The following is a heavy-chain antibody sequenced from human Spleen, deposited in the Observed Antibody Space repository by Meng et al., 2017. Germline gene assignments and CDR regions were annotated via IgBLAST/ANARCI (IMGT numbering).Heavy chain of an antibody. CDR2: INHSGST. CDR1: GRSFSGYY. J-gene: IGHJ4*02. D-gene: IGHD4-11*01. CDR3: ARGGMSPTVMSDY. V-gene: IGHV4-34*01. Sequence: QVQLQQWGAGLLKPSETLSLTCAVYGRSFSGYYWSWIRQPPGKGLEWIGEINHSGSTNYNPSLKSRVTISVDTSKNQFSLKLSSVTAADTAVYYCARGGMSPTVMSDYWGQGTLVTVSS.